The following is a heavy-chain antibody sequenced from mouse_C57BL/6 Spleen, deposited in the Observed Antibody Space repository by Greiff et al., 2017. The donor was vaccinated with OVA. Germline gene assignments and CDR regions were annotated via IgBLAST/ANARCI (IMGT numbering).Heavy chain of an antibody. CDR1: GYAFSSYW. Sequence: QVHVKQSGAELVKPGASVKISCKASGYAFSSYWMNWVKQRPGKGLEWIGQIYPGDGDTNYNGKFKGKATLTADKSSSTAYMQLSSLTSEDSAVYFCARWGYDAFDYWGQGTTLTVSS. V-gene: IGHV1-80*01. CDR2: IYPGDGDT. CDR3: ARWGYDAFDY. J-gene: IGHJ2*01. D-gene: IGHD2-2*01.